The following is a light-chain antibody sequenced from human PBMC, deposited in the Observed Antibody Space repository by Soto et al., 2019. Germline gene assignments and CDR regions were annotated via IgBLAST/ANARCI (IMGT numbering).Light chain of an antibody. J-gene: IGKJ4*01. V-gene: IGKV3-11*01. CDR2: DAS. CDR1: QSISTY. Sequence: EIVLTQSPATLSLSPGERATLSCRASQSISTYLAWYRQKPGQAPRLLIYDASNRAAGIPARFSGSGSGTDFTLTITSLEPEDFAVYYCQRRRDWPLTFGGGTKVDI. CDR3: QRRRDWPLT.